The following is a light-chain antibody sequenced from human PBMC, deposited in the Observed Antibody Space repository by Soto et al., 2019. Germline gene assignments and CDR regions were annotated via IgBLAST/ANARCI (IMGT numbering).Light chain of an antibody. V-gene: IGLV1-40*01. Sequence: QPVLTQPPSVSGAPGQRVTISCTGSSYNIGAGYDVHWYQQLPGTAPKLLIYGNSNRPSGVPDRFSGSKSGTSASLAITGLQAEHEADYYCQSYDSRLSYVFVTGTKLTVL. CDR1: SYNIGAGYD. CDR2: GNS. J-gene: IGLJ1*01. CDR3: QSYDSRLSYV.